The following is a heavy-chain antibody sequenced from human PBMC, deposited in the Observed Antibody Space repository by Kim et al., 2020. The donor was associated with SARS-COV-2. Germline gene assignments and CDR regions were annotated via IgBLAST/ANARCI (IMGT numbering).Heavy chain of an antibody. D-gene: IGHD3-10*01. CDR3: VRGLQGFDY. CDR2: IYAGSGGT. J-gene: IGHJ4*02. Sequence: ASVKVSCKASGYTFTDYTLQWVRQAPGQRPEWMGWIYAGSGGTKYSQKFQDRVTITTDTSASTAYMDLTSLRSEDTAVYYCVRGLQGFDYWAQGTLVTVSS. CDR1: GYTFTDYT. V-gene: IGHV1-3*01.